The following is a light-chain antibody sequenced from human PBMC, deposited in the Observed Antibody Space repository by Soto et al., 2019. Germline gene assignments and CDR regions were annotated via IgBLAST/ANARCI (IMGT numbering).Light chain of an antibody. CDR2: GAS. J-gene: IGKJ2*01. CDR1: QTVIKSSDNKHC. CDR3: QQFYSSPPMFT. Sequence: DIVMTQSPDSLAVSLGERATINCKSSQTVIKSSDNKHCLAWFQQKPGQPPKLLIYGASTRESGVPDRFSGSGSGTDVTLTISSLRPEDGAVYYCQQFYSSPPMFTFGQGTKLEIK. V-gene: IGKV4-1*01.